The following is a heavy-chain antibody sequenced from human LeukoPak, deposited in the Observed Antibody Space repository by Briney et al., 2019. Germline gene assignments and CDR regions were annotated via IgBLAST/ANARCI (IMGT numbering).Heavy chain of an antibody. J-gene: IGHJ4*02. CDR2: IYYSGST. CDR3: ARTYHYGSGSYFLFDF. D-gene: IGHD3-10*01. V-gene: IGHV4-59*11. CDR1: GDSISGHY. Sequence: SETLSLTCTVSGDSISGHYWSWIRQPPGTGLEWIGYIYYSGSTDHNPSLKSRVTISVDTSKNQFSLKLSSVTAADTAVYYCARTYHYGSGSYFLFDFWGQGTLVTVSS.